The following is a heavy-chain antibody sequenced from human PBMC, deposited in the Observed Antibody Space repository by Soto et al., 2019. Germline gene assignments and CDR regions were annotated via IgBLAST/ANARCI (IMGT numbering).Heavy chain of an antibody. D-gene: IGHD6-13*01. J-gene: IGHJ3*02. CDR3: ARLTIVAGGDAFDI. Sequence: SETLSLTCTVSGGSISSSSYYWGWIRQPPGKGLEWIGSIYYSGTTYYNPSLKSRVTISVDTSKNQFSLKLSSVTAADTAVYYCARLTIVAGGDAFDIWGQGTMVTVSS. CDR2: IYYSGTT. CDR1: GGSISSSSYY. V-gene: IGHV4-39*01.